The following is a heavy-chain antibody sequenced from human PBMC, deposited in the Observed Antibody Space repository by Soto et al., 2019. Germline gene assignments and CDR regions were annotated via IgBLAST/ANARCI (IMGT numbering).Heavy chain of an antibody. J-gene: IGHJ4*02. CDR3: AREGDSGYAQGLAVAGSYFDY. CDR2: ITPIFGTA. CDR1: GGTFSSYA. Sequence: GASVKVSCKASGGTFSSYAISWVRQAPGQGLEWMGGITPIFGTANYAQKFQGRVTITADESTSTAYMELSSLRSEDTAVYYCAREGDSGYAQGLAVAGSYFDYWGQGTLVTVSS. D-gene: IGHD6-19*01. V-gene: IGHV1-69*13.